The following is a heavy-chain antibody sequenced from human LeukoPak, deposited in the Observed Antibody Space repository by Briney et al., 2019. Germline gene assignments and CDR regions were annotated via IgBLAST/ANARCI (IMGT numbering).Heavy chain of an antibody. Sequence: ASVKVSCKASGGTFSSYAISWVRQAPGQGLEWMGGIIPILGTANYAQKFQGRVTITADESTSTAYMELSSLRSEDTAVYYCARDRSTVTTYLKNWGQGTLVTVSS. J-gene: IGHJ4*02. D-gene: IGHD4-17*01. CDR2: IIPILGTA. CDR1: GGTFSSYA. CDR3: ARDRSTVTTYLKN. V-gene: IGHV1-69*01.